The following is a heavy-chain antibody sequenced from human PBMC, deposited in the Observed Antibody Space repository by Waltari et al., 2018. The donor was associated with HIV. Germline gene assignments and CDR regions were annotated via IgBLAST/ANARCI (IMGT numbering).Heavy chain of an antibody. CDR3: ARAQGMTMTVEVAFDI. D-gene: IGHD3-22*01. CDR1: GYRFTGYW. Sequence: EVQLVQSGAEVKKPGESLRISCKGFGYRFTGYWISCVRQMHGKGLEWMGRIDPSDSYINYSPSFQGHVTISADKSINTAYLQWSSLKASDSAMYYCARAQGMTMTVEVAFDIWGQGTMVTVSP. CDR2: IDPSDSYI. J-gene: IGHJ3*02. V-gene: IGHV5-10-1*01.